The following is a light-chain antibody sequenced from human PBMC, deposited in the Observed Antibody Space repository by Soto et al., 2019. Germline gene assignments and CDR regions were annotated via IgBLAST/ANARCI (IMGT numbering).Light chain of an antibody. CDR1: QSVSIN. Sequence: EILITQFPCTLCVPPGETATLPRRPSQSVSINLAWYQQKPGQAPRLLIYDASTRATGIPARFSGSGSVTDFTLTISSLEPEDFAVYYCQQRRNWPKTFGGGTKVDIK. CDR2: DAS. CDR3: QQRRNWPKT. V-gene: IGKV3-11*01. J-gene: IGKJ4*01.